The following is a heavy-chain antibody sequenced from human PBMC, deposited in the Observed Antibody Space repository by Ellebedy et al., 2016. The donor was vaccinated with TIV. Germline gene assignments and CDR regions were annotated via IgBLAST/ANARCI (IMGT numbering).Heavy chain of an antibody. V-gene: IGHV3-23*01. J-gene: IGHJ4*02. D-gene: IGHD5/OR15-5a*01. CDR1: GFTFSSYA. CDR3: TNRGLSNTPRHYFDS. Sequence: GESLKISCAASGFTFSSYAMRWVRQAPGKGLEWVATITESGGRTFYADSVKGRFTISSDNSKNTLFLQMNSLRADDTALYYCTNRGLSNTPRHYFDSWGQGTLVTVSS. CDR2: ITESGGRT.